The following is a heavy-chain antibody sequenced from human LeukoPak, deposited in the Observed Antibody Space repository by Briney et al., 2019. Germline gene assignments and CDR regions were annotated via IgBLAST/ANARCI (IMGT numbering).Heavy chain of an antibody. CDR2: INHSGST. CDR1: GGSFSGYY. Sequence: SETLSLTCAVYGGSFSGYYWSWIRQPPGKGLEWIGEINHSGSTNYNPSLKSRVTISVDTPKNQFSLKLSSVTAADTAVYYCARGERGYSYGLWGQGTLVTVSS. J-gene: IGHJ4*02. V-gene: IGHV4-34*01. D-gene: IGHD5-18*01. CDR3: ARGERGYSYGL.